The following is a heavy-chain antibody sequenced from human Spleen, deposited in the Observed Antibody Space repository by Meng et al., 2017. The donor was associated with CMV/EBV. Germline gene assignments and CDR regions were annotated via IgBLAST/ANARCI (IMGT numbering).Heavy chain of an antibody. CDR1: GYTFTGYY. D-gene: IGHD2-2*02. J-gene: IGHJ4*02. CDR2: VNANSGAK. CDR3: ARGYCSGASCYIDD. Sequence: SGYTFTGYYMNWVRQAPGQGLEWMGWVNANSGAKDYAQKFQGRVTMTRDTSISTAYMELSRLRSDDTAVYYCARGYCSGASCYIDDWGQGTLVTVSS. V-gene: IGHV1-2*02.